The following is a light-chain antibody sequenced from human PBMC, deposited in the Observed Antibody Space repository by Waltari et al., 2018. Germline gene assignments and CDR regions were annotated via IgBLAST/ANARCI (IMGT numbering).Light chain of an antibody. CDR3: QVWDSSSDHPV. Sequence: SYVLTQPPSVSVAPGKTARITCGGNNIGSKSVPWYQQTPGQAPVLVIYYDSDRPSGIPERFSGSNSGNTATLTISRVEAGDEADYYCQVWDSSSDHPVFGGGTKLTVL. J-gene: IGLJ2*01. CDR1: NIGSKS. V-gene: IGLV3-21*04. CDR2: YDS.